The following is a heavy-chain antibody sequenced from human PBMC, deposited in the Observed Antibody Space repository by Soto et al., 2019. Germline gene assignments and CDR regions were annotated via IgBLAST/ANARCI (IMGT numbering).Heavy chain of an antibody. J-gene: IGHJ4*02. CDR3: AKDLGYIWGSYRYGTYFDY. Sequence: GGSLRLSCAASGFTFSSYAMSWVRQAPGKGLEWVSAISGSGGSTYYADSVKGRFTISRDNSKNTLYLQMNSLRAEDTAVYYCAKDLGYIWGSYRYGTYFDYWGQGTLVTVSS. D-gene: IGHD3-16*02. CDR2: ISGSGGST. CDR1: GFTFSSYA. V-gene: IGHV3-23*01.